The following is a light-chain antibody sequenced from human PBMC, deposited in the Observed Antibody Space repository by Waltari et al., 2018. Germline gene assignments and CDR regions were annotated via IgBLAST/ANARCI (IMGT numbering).Light chain of an antibody. CDR1: ESVNNW. V-gene: IGKV1-5*03. CDR3: QQYNSYSPYT. CDR2: KAS. Sequence: DIQLTQSPSTLSASVGDRVTITCRASESVNNWFAWYQQKPGKAPNLLIYKASSLESWVPSRFSGSGSGTEFTLTISSLQPDDFATYYCQQYNSYSPYTFGQGTKLEIK. J-gene: IGKJ2*01.